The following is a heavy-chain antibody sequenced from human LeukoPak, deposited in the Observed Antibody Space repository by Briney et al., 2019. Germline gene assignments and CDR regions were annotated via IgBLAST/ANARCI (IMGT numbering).Heavy chain of an antibody. CDR2: IKRSGDNI. Sequence: GESLRLSCVASGFTFSTYTMSWVRQAPGKGLEWVSSIKRSGDNIYYADSMKGRFTISRDNAKNALYLQMTRLRAEDTAVYYCARAREMATTSAYYFYGMDVWGQGTTVTVSS. D-gene: IGHD5-24*01. V-gene: IGHV3-21*01. CDR1: GFTFSTYT. J-gene: IGHJ6*02. CDR3: ARAREMATTSAYYFYGMDV.